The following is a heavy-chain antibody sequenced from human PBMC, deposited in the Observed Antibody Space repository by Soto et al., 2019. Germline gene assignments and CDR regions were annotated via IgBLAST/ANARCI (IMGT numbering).Heavy chain of an antibody. CDR1: GFTVSSNY. V-gene: IGHV3-53*01. J-gene: IGHJ3*02. CDR3: AREYDFWSGYGGVFDI. D-gene: IGHD3-3*01. CDR2: IYSGGST. Sequence: GGSLRLSCAASGFTVSSNYMSWVRQAPGKGLEWVSVIYSGGSTYYADSVKGRFTISRDNSKNTLYLQMNSLRAEDTSVYYCAREYDFWSGYGGVFDIWGQGTMVTVSS.